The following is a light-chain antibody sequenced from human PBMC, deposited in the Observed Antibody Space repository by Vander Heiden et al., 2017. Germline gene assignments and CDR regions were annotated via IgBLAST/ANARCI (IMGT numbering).Light chain of an antibody. CDR2: SAS. V-gene: IGKV1-39*01. CDR1: QNIDMY. CDR3: QQSYTIPRT. J-gene: IGKJ1*01. Sequence: DIQMTQSPSSLSASVADRVTISCRTSQNIDMYLNWYQQNPGKAPKLLIYSASSLQSGVPSRFSGSGSGTDFTLTISSLQPEDFATYYCQQSYTIPRTFGQGTQVEI.